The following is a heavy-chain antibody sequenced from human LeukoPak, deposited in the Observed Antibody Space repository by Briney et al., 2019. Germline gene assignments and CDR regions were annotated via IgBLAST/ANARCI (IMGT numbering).Heavy chain of an antibody. CDR1: GYTFTGYY. CDR2: INPNSGGT. Sequence: ASVKVSCKASGYTFTGYYMHWVRQAPGQGLEWMGWINPNSGGTNYAQKLQGRVTMTRDTSISTAYMELSRLRPDDTAVYYCASATHRSDLDYWGQGTLVTVSS. D-gene: IGHD1-14*01. CDR3: ASATHRSDLDY. V-gene: IGHV1-2*02. J-gene: IGHJ4*02.